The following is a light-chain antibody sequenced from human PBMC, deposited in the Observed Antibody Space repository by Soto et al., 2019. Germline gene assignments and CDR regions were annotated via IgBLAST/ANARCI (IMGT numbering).Light chain of an antibody. Sequence: SYELTQPPSVSVAPGKTARITCGVNNIGSKTVHWYQQKPGQAPVVVIYYDSDRPSGIPERFSGSNSGNTATLTISRVEAGDEADYYCQVWDSSSDHPGVFGGGTQLTVL. V-gene: IGLV3-21*04. CDR3: QVWDSSSDHPGV. J-gene: IGLJ2*01. CDR2: YDS. CDR1: NIGSKT.